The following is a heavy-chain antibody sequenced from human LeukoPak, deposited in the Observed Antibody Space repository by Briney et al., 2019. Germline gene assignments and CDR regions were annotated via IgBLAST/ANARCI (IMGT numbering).Heavy chain of an antibody. CDR2: IKSKTDGGTT. Sequence: GGSLRLSCAASGFTFSNAWMSWVRQAPGKGREWVGRIKSKTDGGTTDYAAPVKGRFTISRDDSKNTLYLQMNSLKTEDTAVYYCTTAFFEAAAGTSYYYYYMDVWGKGTTVTVSS. CDR3: TTAFFEAAAGTSYYYYYMDV. J-gene: IGHJ6*03. CDR1: GFTFSNAW. D-gene: IGHD6-13*01. V-gene: IGHV3-15*01.